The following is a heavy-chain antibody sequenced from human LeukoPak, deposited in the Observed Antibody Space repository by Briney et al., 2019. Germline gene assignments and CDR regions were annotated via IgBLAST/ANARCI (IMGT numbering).Heavy chain of an antibody. Sequence: GGSLRLSCAASGFTFSTYCMHWVRQAPGKGPMWVSRICPDGTVTNYADSVKARFIISRDNARNTVYLQMNSLRVEDTAVYYCVRDFEAVAGPVDYWGQGTLVTVSS. CDR3: VRDFEAVAGPVDY. J-gene: IGHJ4*02. CDR2: ICPDGTVT. D-gene: IGHD6-19*01. V-gene: IGHV3-74*01. CDR1: GFTFSTYC.